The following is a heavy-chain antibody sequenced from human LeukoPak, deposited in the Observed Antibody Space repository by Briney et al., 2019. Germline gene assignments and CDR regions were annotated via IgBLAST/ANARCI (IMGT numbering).Heavy chain of an antibody. D-gene: IGHD4/OR15-4a*01. CDR1: GFTFSSYA. J-gene: IGHJ4*02. CDR3: ARRAGAYSHPYDY. V-gene: IGHV3-23*01. CDR2: IIGSGRDT. Sequence: GGSLRLSCAASGFTFSSYAMNWVRQAPGKRLEWVSSIIGSGRDTYYADSVKGRITISRDNSKNTVYLQMNSLRAEDTAVYYCARRAGAYSHPYDYWGQGTLVTVSS.